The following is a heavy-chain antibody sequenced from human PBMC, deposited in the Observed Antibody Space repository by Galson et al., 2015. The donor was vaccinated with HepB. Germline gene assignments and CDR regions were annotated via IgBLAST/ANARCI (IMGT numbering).Heavy chain of an antibody. D-gene: IGHD4-17*01. CDR2: TIRMFGTA. J-gene: IGHJ4*02. V-gene: IGHV1-69*13. CDR1: GGTFSSYG. CDR3: ARDLSTAMYYFDY. Sequence: SVKVSCKASGGTFSSYGISWVRQAPGQGLEWMGGTIRMFGTANYAQKFQGRVTITADESTSTAYMELSSLRSEDTAVYYCARDLSTAMYYFDYWGQGTLVTVSS.